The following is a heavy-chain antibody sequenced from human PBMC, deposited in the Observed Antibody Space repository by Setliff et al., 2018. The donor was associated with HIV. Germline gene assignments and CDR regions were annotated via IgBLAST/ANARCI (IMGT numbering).Heavy chain of an antibody. Sequence: TGGSLRLSCAASGFTFDDYAMHWVRQAPGKGLEWVSGISWNSGSIGYADSVKGRFTISRDNAKNSLYLQMNSLRSEDTALYYCATELGHYWGQGTLVTVSS. CDR1: GFTFDDYA. D-gene: IGHD3-10*01. CDR3: ATELGHY. J-gene: IGHJ4*02. V-gene: IGHV3-9*01. CDR2: ISWNSGSI.